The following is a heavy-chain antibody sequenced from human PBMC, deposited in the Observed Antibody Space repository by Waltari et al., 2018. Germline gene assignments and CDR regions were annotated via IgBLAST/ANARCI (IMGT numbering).Heavy chain of an antibody. CDR1: GYTFTSFH. D-gene: IGHD1-26*01. CDR2: INPSDGST. J-gene: IGHJ4*02. Sequence: QVQLVQSGAEVKKPGASVKVSCKASGYTFTSFHIHWVRQAPGQGLEWMGIINPSDGSTAYAQKFQGRVTMTRDTSTSTVYMELGSLRSEDTAVFYCARSLVGATTEFDFWGQGTLVTVSS. CDR3: ARSLVGATTEFDF. V-gene: IGHV1-46*01.